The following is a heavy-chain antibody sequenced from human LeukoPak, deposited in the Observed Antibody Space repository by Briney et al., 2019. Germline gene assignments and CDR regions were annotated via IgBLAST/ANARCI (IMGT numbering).Heavy chain of an antibody. Sequence: TSETLSLTCTVSGGSISGYYWTWIRQPPGKGLEYIGYIYYSGSTNHSPSLKSRVTISVDTSKNQFSLKLSSVTAADTAVYYCARGRYTFDYWGQGTLVTVSS. V-gene: IGHV4-59*01. CDR3: ARGRYTFDY. CDR2: IYYSGST. J-gene: IGHJ4*02. D-gene: IGHD1-1*01. CDR1: GGSISGYY.